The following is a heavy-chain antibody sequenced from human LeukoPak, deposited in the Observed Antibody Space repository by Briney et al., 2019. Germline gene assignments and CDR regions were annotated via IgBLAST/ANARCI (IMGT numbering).Heavy chain of an antibody. CDR2: IYHSGST. D-gene: IGHD3-22*01. V-gene: IGHV4-38-2*02. J-gene: IGHJ4*02. Sequence: SETLSLACTVSGYSISSGYYWGWVRQPPGKGLWWVGSIYHSGSTYYNPSLRSRVTISVDTSKNQFSLKLSSVTAADTAVYYSARDFRFRVTMTTRNPNDYWGQGTLVTVSS. CDR3: ARDFRFRVTMTTRNPNDY. CDR1: GYSISSGYY.